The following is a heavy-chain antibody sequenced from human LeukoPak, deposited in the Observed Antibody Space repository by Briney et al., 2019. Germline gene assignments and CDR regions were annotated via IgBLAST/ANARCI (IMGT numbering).Heavy chain of an antibody. D-gene: IGHD3-10*01. J-gene: IGHJ5*02. V-gene: IGHV3-7*01. CDR2: IKQDGSEK. Sequence: GGSLRLSCAASGFSFSSYAMHWVRQAPGKGLEWVANIKQDGSEKYYVDSVKGRFTISRDNAKNSLYLQMNSLRAEDTAVYYCARISLLWFGELSGGWFDPWGQGTLVTVSS. CDR3: ARISLLWFGELSGGWFDP. CDR1: GFSFSSYA.